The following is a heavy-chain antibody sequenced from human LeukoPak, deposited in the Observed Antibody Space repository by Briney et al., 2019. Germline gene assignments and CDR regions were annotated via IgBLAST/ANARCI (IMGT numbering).Heavy chain of an antibody. CDR3: ARDLTGPYDY. CDR1: EFTFTTYG. CDR2: IYYDGSNI. J-gene: IGHJ4*02. V-gene: IGHV3-33*01. Sequence: PGGSLRLSCAASEFTFTTYGMHWVRQAPGKGLEWVAFIYYDGSNIYYADYVKGRFTISRDISKNTLYLQMDSLRAEDTGVYYCARDLTGPYDYWGQGTLVTVSS. D-gene: IGHD3-9*01.